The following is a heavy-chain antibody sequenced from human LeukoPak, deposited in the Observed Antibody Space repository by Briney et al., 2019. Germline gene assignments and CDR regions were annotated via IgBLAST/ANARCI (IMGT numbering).Heavy chain of an antibody. CDR1: GFTFSSYE. CDR2: ISSSGSTI. J-gene: IGHJ4*02. V-gene: IGHV3-48*03. CDR3: ARSDVVVPAASDY. Sequence: PGGSLRLSCAASGFTFSSYEMNWVRQAPGKGLEWVSYISSSGSTIYYADSVKGRFTISRDNAKNSLYLQMNSLRAEDTAVYYCARSDVVVPAASDYWGQGTLVTVSS. D-gene: IGHD2-2*01.